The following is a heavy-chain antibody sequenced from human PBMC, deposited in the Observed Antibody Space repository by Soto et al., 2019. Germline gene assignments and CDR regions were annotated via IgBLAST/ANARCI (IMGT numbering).Heavy chain of an antibody. Sequence: QVQLVQSGAEVKKPGSSVKVSCKGSGDTLSTYAISWVRQAPGQGLQWMGGIIPVIGTPNYAQKFQGRVTITADESTSTAYMELSSLRSEDTAVYYCARGPIVRGVALYGMDVWGQGTTVTVSS. CDR3: ARGPIVRGVALYGMDV. J-gene: IGHJ6*02. CDR2: IIPVIGTP. CDR1: GDTLSTYA. V-gene: IGHV1-69*01. D-gene: IGHD3-10*01.